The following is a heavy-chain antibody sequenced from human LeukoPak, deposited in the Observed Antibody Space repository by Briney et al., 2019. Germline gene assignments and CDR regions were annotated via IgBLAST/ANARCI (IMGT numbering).Heavy chain of an antibody. CDR1: GGSISSYY. D-gene: IGHD3-10*01. Sequence: SETLSLTCTVSGGSISSYYWSWIRQPPGKGLEWIGYIYYSGSTNYNPSLKSRVTISVDTSKNQFSLKLSSVTAADTAAYYCASGSLTYYYGSGTEGYFDYWGQGTLVTVSS. V-gene: IGHV4-59*01. CDR2: IYYSGST. J-gene: IGHJ4*02. CDR3: ASGSLTYYYGSGTEGYFDY.